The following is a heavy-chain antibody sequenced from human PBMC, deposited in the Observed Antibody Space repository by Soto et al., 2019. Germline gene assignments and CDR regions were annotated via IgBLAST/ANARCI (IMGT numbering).Heavy chain of an antibody. Sequence: GGSLRLSCAASGFTFSSYAMSWVRQAPGKGLEWVSAISGSGGSTYYAESVKSRIIISVDTSKNQFSLQLNSVTPEDAAVYYCANDPGYSLDYWGQGIQVTVSS. CDR2: ISGSGGST. CDR3: ANDPGYSLDY. V-gene: IGHV3-23*01. CDR1: GFTFSSYA. J-gene: IGHJ4*02. D-gene: IGHD5-12*01.